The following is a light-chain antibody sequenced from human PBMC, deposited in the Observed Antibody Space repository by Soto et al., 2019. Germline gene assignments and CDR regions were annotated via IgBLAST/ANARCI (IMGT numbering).Light chain of an antibody. Sequence: IMMTQTPLSSPVTLGQSASISCRSSQSLVHGDGNTYLNWIQQRPGQSSRLLIYMVSTRFSGVPDRFSGSGGGTDFTLKISRVEAEDVGVYYCMQSTQDPHTFGQGTKLEIK. J-gene: IGKJ2*01. V-gene: IGKV2-24*01. CDR2: MVS. CDR1: QSLVHGDGNTY. CDR3: MQSTQDPHT.